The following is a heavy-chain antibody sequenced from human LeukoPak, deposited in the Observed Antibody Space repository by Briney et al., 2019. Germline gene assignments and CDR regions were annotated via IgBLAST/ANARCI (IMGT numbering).Heavy chain of an antibody. CDR2: ITDSGGST. CDR1: RFSFGNYA. Sequence: GGSLRLSCAASRFSFGNYAMSWVRQAPGKGLEWVSGITDSGGSTYPADSVKGRFTISRDNSKNTVYLQMNSLRAEDTAVYYCAKDARRTSGWYYFDSWGEGTLVTVSS. J-gene: IGHJ4*02. V-gene: IGHV3-23*01. D-gene: IGHD6-19*01. CDR3: AKDARRTSGWYYFDS.